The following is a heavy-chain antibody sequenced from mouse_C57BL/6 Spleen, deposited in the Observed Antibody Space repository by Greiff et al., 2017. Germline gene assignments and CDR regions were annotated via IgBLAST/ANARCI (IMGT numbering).Heavy chain of an antibody. CDR1: GFTFSSYA. CDR3: ARDDYGGAWFAY. CDR2: ISDGGSYT. V-gene: IGHV5-4*01. D-gene: IGHD2-4*01. Sequence: EVKLVESGGGLVKPGGSLKLSCAASGFTFSSYAMSWVRQTPEKRLEWVATISDGGSYTYYPDNVKGRFTISRDNAKNNLYLQMSHLKSEDTAMYYCARDDYGGAWFAYWGQGTLVTVSA. J-gene: IGHJ3*01.